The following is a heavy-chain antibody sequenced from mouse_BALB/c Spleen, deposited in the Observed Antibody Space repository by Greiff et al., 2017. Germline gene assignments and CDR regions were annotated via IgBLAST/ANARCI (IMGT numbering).Heavy chain of an antibody. Sequence: QVQLKESGPGLVQPSQSLSITCTVSGFSLTSYGVHWVRQSPGKGLEWLGVIWSGGSTDYNAAFISRLSISKDNSKSQVFFKMNSLQANDTAIYYCAIIYYYGREYFDYWGQGTTLTVSS. D-gene: IGHD1-1*01. CDR2: IWSGGST. CDR3: AIIYYYGREYFDY. CDR1: GFSLTSYG. V-gene: IGHV2-2*02. J-gene: IGHJ2*01.